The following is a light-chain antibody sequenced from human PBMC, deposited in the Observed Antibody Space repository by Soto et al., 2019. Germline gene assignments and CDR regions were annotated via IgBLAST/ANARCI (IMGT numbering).Light chain of an antibody. CDR2: DVS. CDR3: SSYTSSRTYI. V-gene: IGLV2-14*03. Sequence: QSVLTQPPSASGSPGQSVTISCTGTSSDVGRYNFVSWYQQHPGKAPKLIFYDVSNRPSGVSNRFSGPKSGNTASLTISGLQAEDEADYYCSSYTSSRTYIFGTGTKVTVL. CDR1: SSDVGRYNF. J-gene: IGLJ1*01.